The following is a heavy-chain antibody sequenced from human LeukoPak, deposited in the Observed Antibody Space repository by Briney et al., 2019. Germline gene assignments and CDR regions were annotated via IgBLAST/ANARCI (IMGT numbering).Heavy chain of an antibody. J-gene: IGHJ4*02. CDR1: GGSFSGYY. Sequence: SETLSLTCAVHGGSFSGYYWSWIRQPPGKGLEWIGEINHSGSTNYNPSLKSRVTISVDTSKNQFSLKLSSVTAADTAVYYCARGQVFVVRPPYYFDYWGQGTLVTVSS. D-gene: IGHD3-10*01. V-gene: IGHV4-34*01. CDR3: ARGQVFVVRPPYYFDY. CDR2: INHSGST.